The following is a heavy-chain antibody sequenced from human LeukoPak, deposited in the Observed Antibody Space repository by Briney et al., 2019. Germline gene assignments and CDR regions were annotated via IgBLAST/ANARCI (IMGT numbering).Heavy chain of an antibody. Sequence: SETLSLTCAVSGYSISSGYYWGWIRQPPGKGLEWIGNIYHSGYTFYNPSLESRVTISVDTSKNQFSLKLTSVIATDPAVYYCARRGDGYNPDYWGQGTLVTVSS. V-gene: IGHV4-38-2*01. CDR1: GYSISSGYY. D-gene: IGHD5-24*01. CDR3: ARRGDGYNPDY. J-gene: IGHJ4*02. CDR2: IYHSGYT.